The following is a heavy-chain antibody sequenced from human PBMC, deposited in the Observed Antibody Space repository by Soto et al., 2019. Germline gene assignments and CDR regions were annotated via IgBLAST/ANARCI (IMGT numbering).Heavy chain of an antibody. Sequence: PSEILSLTCTVSGGSISSGDYYWSWIRQPPGKGLEWIGYIYYSGSTYYNPSLKSRVTISVDTSKNQFSLKLSSVTAADTAVYYCASSSHKYYYYYGMDVWGQGTTVTAP. CDR3: ASSSHKYYYYYGMDV. V-gene: IGHV4-30-4*01. CDR2: IYYSGST. D-gene: IGHD2-2*01. CDR1: GGSISSGDYY. J-gene: IGHJ6*02.